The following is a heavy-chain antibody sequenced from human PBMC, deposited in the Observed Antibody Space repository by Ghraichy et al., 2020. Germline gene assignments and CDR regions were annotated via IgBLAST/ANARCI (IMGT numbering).Heavy chain of an antibody. Sequence: LSLTCAASGFNFSRYAMHWVRQAPGKGLEWVALITYDGSNKYYADSVKGRFTISRDNSENTMYLEMNSLRTEDTAVYYCARYRLATTGAGGKGYFDLWGRGTLVTVSS. J-gene: IGHJ2*01. D-gene: IGHD6-13*01. CDR3: ARYRLATTGAGGKGYFDL. CDR2: ITYDGSNK. CDR1: GFNFSRYA. V-gene: IGHV3-30*04.